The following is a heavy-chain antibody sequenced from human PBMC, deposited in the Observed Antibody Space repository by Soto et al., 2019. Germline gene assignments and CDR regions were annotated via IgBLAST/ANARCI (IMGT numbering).Heavy chain of an antibody. V-gene: IGHV4-4*07. CDR3: ARGGMVIIPTATAFDY. J-gene: IGHJ4*02. CDR2: IYASGRT. CDR1: GGSISPYY. Sequence: SETLSLTCTVSGGSISPYYWSWIRQPAGKGLEWIGRIYASGRTNYNSSLKGRVTMSVTTSKNQFSLKLSSVTAADTAVYYCARGGMVIIPTATAFDYWGQGTLVTVSS. D-gene: IGHD2-2*01.